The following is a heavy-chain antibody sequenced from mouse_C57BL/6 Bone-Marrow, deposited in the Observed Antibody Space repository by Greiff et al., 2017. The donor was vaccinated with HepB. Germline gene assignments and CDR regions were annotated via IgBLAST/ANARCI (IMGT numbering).Heavy chain of an antibody. Sequence: DVKLQESGGGLVKPGGSLKLSCAASGFTFSSYAMSWVRQTPEKRLEWVATISDGGSYTYYPDNVKGRFTISRDNAKNNLYLQMSHLKSEDTAMYYCARDHYDYDLYYFDYWGQGTTLTVSS. CDR1: GFTFSSYA. CDR2: ISDGGSYT. V-gene: IGHV5-4*01. J-gene: IGHJ2*01. CDR3: ARDHYDYDLYYFDY. D-gene: IGHD2-4*01.